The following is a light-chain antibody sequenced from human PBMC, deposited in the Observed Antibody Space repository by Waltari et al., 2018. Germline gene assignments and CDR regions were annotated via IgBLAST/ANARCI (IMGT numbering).Light chain of an antibody. V-gene: IGLV2-14*03. CDR3: SSFSGTATEVI. CDR1: RSDIGGYDF. J-gene: IGLJ2*01. Sequence: QSALTQPASVSGSPGQSITISCIGTRSDIGGYDFVSWYQQHPDKFPKLLLHDGTNRPSGISDRFSGSKAGNTAALTISGLQAEDEADYYCSSFSGTATEVIFGGGTRLTVL. CDR2: DGT.